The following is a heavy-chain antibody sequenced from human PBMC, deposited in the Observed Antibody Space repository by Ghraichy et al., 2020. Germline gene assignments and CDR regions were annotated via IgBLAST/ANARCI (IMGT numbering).Heavy chain of an antibody. V-gene: IGHV4-4*02. J-gene: IGHJ4*02. CDR1: GGSISSSNW. CDR2: IYHSGST. Sequence: SETLSLTCAVSGGSISSSNWWSWVRQPPGKGLEWIGEIYHSGSTNYNPSLKSRVTISVDKSKNQFSLKLSSVTAADTAVYYCARGDRIAAAGKYYFDYWGQGTLVTVSS. CDR3: ARGDRIAAAGKYYFDY. D-gene: IGHD6-13*01.